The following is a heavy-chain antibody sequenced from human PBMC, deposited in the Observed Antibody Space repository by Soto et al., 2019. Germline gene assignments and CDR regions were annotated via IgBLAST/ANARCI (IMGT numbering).Heavy chain of an antibody. J-gene: IGHJ4*02. D-gene: IGHD1-20*01. CDR3: AKVETITGTTRQYYFDY. Sequence: GGSLRLSCAASGFTFSSYAMSWVRQAPGKGLEWVSAASGNGGYTYYADSVKGRFTISRDNSKNTLYLQMNSLRAEDTAVYYCAKVETITGTTRQYYFDYWGQGTLVTVSS. CDR2: ASGNGGYT. V-gene: IGHV3-23*01. CDR1: GFTFSSYA.